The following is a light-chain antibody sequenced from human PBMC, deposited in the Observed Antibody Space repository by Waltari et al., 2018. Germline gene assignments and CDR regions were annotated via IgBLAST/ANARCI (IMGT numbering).Light chain of an antibody. CDR3: CSYAGNYVWV. J-gene: IGLJ3*02. V-gene: IGLV2-23*02. CDR2: DVS. Sequence: QSALTQPAAVSGSPGQSVTISCTGASSDIGRYDIVSWYQQHPGNAPKLVISDVSKRPSGVSDRFPGSKSGDTASLTISGLQFEDEADYYCCSYAGNYVWVFGGGTRLTVL. CDR1: SSDIGRYDI.